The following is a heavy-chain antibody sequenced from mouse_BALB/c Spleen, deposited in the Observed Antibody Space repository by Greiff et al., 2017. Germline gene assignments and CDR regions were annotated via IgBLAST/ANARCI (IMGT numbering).Heavy chain of an antibody. CDR1: GFAFSSYD. Sequence: EVQGVESGGGLVKPGGSLKLSCAASGFAFSSYDMSWVRQTPEKRLEWVAYISSGGGSTYYPDTVKGRFTISRDNAKNTLYLQMSSLKSEDTAMYYCARLRYGNYFYAMDYWGQGTSVTVSS. V-gene: IGHV5-12-1*01. D-gene: IGHD2-1*01. CDR2: ISSGGGST. CDR3: ARLRYGNYFYAMDY. J-gene: IGHJ4*01.